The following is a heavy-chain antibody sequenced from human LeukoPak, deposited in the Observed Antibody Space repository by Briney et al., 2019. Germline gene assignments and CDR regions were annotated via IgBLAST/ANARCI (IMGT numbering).Heavy chain of an antibody. CDR2: IKSKTDGGTT. CDR1: GFTFSNAW. J-gene: IGHJ4*02. CDR3: TTLRSGWPFDY. D-gene: IGHD6-19*01. V-gene: IGHV3-15*01. Sequence: GGSLRLSCAASGFTFSNAWMSWVRQAPGKGLEWVGRIKSKTDGGTTDYAAPVKGRFTISRDDSKNTLYLQMDSLKTEDTAVYYCTTLRSGWPFDYWGQGTLVTVSS.